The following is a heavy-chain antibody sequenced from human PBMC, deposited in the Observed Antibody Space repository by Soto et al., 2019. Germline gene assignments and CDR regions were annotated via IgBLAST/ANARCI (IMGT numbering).Heavy chain of an antibody. CDR3: ARYSSSWYGIDY. J-gene: IGHJ4*02. Sequence: SETLSLTCAVSGGSISSGGYSWSWIRQPPGKGLEWIGYIYHSGSTYYNPSLKSRVTISVDTSKNQFSLKLSSVTAADTAVYYCARYSSSWYGIDYWGQATLVTLSS. CDR2: IYHSGST. CDR1: GGSISSGGYS. V-gene: IGHV4-30-2*02. D-gene: IGHD6-13*01.